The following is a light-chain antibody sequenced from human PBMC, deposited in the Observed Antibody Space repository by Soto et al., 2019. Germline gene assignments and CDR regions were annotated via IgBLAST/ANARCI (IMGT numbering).Light chain of an antibody. CDR1: SSDIGRNY. Sequence: HSVRTQPPSVSAAPGQKVTISCSGSSSDIGRNYVSWYQHLPGTAPKLLIYENKKRPSGIPDRLSGSKSGSSATLGITEIQIGDEAEYYCGTWDISLYTVVFGGRSMVNVL. CDR3: GTWDISLYTVV. CDR2: ENK. V-gene: IGLV1-51*01. J-gene: IGLJ2*01.